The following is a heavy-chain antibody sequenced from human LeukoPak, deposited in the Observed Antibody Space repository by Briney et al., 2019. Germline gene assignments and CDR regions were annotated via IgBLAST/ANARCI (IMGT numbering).Heavy chain of an antibody. J-gene: IGHJ4*02. V-gene: IGHV3-30*04. Sequence: GGSLRLSCAASGFTFSSYAMHWVRQAPGKGLEWVAVISYDGSNKYYADSVKGRFTISRDNAKNTLYLQMTSLRAEDTAVYYCARGSYYYDSSGYEIFDYWGQGTLVTVSS. D-gene: IGHD3-22*01. CDR3: ARGSYYYDSSGYEIFDY. CDR1: GFTFSSYA. CDR2: ISYDGSNK.